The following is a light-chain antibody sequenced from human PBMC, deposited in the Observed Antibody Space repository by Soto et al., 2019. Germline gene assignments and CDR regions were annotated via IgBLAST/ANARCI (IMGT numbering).Light chain of an antibody. Sequence: EIVLTQSPGTLSLSPGERATLSCRASQSVSSYLAWYQQKPGQAPRLLIYDASNRATGIPARFSGSGSGTDFTLTISSLEPEDFAVYYCQQRSNWLITFGQWTRLEIK. CDR2: DAS. CDR3: QQRSNWLIT. CDR1: QSVSSY. J-gene: IGKJ5*01. V-gene: IGKV3-11*01.